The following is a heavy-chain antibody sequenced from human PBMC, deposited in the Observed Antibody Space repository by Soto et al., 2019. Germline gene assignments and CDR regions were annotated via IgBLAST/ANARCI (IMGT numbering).Heavy chain of an antibody. Sequence: SETLSLTCAVYGGSFSGYYWSWIRQPPGKGLEWFGEINHSGSTNYNPSLKSRVTISVDTSKNQFSLKLSSVTAADTAVYYCARTTAMVRGVIRYYYYGMDVWGQGTTVS. CDR2: INHSGST. CDR3: ARTTAMVRGVIRYYYYGMDV. V-gene: IGHV4-34*01. J-gene: IGHJ6*02. D-gene: IGHD3-10*01. CDR1: GGSFSGYY.